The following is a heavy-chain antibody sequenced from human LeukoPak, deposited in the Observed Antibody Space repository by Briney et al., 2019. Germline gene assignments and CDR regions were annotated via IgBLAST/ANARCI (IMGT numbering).Heavy chain of an antibody. CDR2: ISYDGSNK. CDR1: GFTFSSYE. CDR3: AREGRTITMVRGVNYYYYMDV. Sequence: GGSLRLSCAASGFTFSSYEMNWVRQAPGKGLEGVAVISYDGSNKYYGDSVKGRFTISRENSKNTLYLQMNSLRAEDTAVYYCAREGRTITMVRGVNYYYYMDVWGKGTTVTVSS. V-gene: IGHV3-30*04. D-gene: IGHD3-10*01. J-gene: IGHJ6*03.